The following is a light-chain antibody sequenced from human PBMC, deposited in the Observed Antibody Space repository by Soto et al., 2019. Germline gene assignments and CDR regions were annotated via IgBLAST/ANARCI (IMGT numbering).Light chain of an antibody. CDR1: SSDVGGYKY. J-gene: IGLJ1*01. Sequence: QSALTQPRSVSGSPGQSVTISCTGTSSDVGGYKYVSWYQQHPGKVPKLMMFDVSERPSGVSNRFSGSKSGNTASLTISGIQAEDEGDYYCGSITRSSTSVFGTGTKLTVL. CDR3: GSITRSSTSV. V-gene: IGLV2-14*03. CDR2: DVS.